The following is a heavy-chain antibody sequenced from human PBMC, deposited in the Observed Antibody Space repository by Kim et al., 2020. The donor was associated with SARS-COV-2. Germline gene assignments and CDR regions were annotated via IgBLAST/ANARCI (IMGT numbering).Heavy chain of an antibody. J-gene: IGHJ6*02. CDR1: GFTSGDYA. CDR2: IRSKAYGGTT. D-gene: IGHD3-10*01. Sequence: GGSLRLSCTASGFTSGDYAMSWFRQAPGKGLEWVGFIRSKAYGGTTEYAASVKGRFTISRDDSKSIAYLQMNSLKTEDTAVYYCTRVIQTVVRGVIHNYYYYSGMDVWGQGTTVTVSS. CDR3: TRVIQTVVRGVIHNYYYYSGMDV. V-gene: IGHV3-49*03.